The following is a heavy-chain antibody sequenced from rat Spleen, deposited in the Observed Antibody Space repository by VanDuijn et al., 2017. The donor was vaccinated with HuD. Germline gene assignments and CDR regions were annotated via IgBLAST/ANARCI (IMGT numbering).Heavy chain of an antibody. Sequence: QVQLKESGPGLVQPSQTLSLTCTVSGFSLTSYNVHWVRQPPGKGLEWMGRMRYNGDTSYNSALKSRLSISRDTSKNQVFLKMNSLQTDDTGTYYCTRDYYDGTYFDYWGQGVMVTVSS. CDR2: MRYNGDT. V-gene: IGHV2-63*01. J-gene: IGHJ2*01. CDR3: TRDYYDGTYFDY. CDR1: GFSLTSYN. D-gene: IGHD1-12*02.